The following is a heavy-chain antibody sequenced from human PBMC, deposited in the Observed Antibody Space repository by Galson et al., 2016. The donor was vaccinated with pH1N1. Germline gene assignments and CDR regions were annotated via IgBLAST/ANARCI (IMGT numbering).Heavy chain of an antibody. J-gene: IGHJ3*02. Sequence: QSGAEVKKPGESLKISCKASGYSFTRYWIAWVRQVPGKGLEWVGVVNPGGSTIRYSPPFQGQVTISSDKSINTAYLQWISLKASDTATYYCARQYDFGDYRGDAVDIWGQGTMVIVSS. V-gene: IGHV5-51*03. D-gene: IGHD4-17*01. CDR1: GYSFTRYW. CDR2: VNPGGSTI. CDR3: ARQYDFGDYRGDAVDI.